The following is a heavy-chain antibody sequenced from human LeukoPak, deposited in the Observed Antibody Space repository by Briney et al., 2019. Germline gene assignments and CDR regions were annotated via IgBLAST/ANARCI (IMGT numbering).Heavy chain of an antibody. V-gene: IGHV1-2*02. D-gene: IGHD2-2*01. CDR2: INPNSGGT. Sequence: ASVKVSCKASGYTFTGYYMHWVRQAPGQGLEWMGWINPNSGGTNYAQKFQGRVTMTRDTSISTVYMELSRLRSDDTAVYYCAREVTYCSSTSCYWFDPWGQGTLVTVSS. CDR1: GYTFTGYY. J-gene: IGHJ5*02. CDR3: AREVTYCSSTSCYWFDP.